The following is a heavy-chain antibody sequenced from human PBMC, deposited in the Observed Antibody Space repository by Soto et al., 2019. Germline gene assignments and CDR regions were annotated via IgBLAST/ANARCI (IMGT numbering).Heavy chain of an antibody. CDR1: GGSISSSSYY. Sequence: PSETLSLTCTVSGGSISSSSYYWGWIRQPPGKGLEWIGSIYYSGSTYYNPSLKSRVTISVDTSKNQFSLKLSSVTAADTAVYYCARQGIAVAGWYYYGMDVWVQGTTVTVSS. CDR2: IYYSGST. D-gene: IGHD6-19*01. CDR3: ARQGIAVAGWYYYGMDV. V-gene: IGHV4-39*01. J-gene: IGHJ6*02.